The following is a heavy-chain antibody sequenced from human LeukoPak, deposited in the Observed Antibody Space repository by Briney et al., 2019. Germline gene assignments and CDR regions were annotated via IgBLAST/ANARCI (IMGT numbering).Heavy chain of an antibody. D-gene: IGHD6-19*01. J-gene: IGHJ3*02. CDR3: ARAPGQWLVPDAFDI. CDR2: ISSSGSTI. V-gene: IGHV3-48*03. CDR1: GFTFSSYE. Sequence: PGGSLRLSCAASGFTFSSYEMNWVRQAPGKGLEWVSYISSSGSTIYYVDSVKGRFTISRDNAKNSLYLQMNSLRAEDTAVYYCARAPGQWLVPDAFDIWGQGTMVTVSS.